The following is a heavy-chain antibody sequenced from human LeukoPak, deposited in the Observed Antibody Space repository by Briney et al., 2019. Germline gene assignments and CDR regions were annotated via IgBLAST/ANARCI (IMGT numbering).Heavy chain of an antibody. CDR3: ARGEEYSGSSPLDY. Sequence: ASVKVSCKASGYTFTSYGITWVRQAPGQGLDWMGWISAYSDNTHYAQKFQGTVTMTTDTSTSTAYMELRSLRSDDTAVYYCARGEEYSGSSPLDYWGQGTLVTVSS. CDR2: ISAYSDNT. J-gene: IGHJ4*02. CDR1: GYTFTSYG. V-gene: IGHV1-18*01. D-gene: IGHD1-26*01.